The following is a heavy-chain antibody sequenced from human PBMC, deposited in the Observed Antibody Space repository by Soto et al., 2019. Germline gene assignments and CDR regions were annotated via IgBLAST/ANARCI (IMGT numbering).Heavy chain of an antibody. D-gene: IGHD3-3*01. CDR1: GFTFSSYA. V-gene: IGHV3-30-3*01. CDR2: ISYDGSNK. CDR3: ASGYDFWSGNRRRNDY. J-gene: IGHJ4*02. Sequence: PGGSLRLSCAASGFTFSSYAMHWVRQAPGKGLEWVAVISYDGSNKYHADSVKGRFTISRDNSKNSLYLQMNSLRAEDTAVYYCASGYDFWSGNRRRNDYWGQGTLVTVSS.